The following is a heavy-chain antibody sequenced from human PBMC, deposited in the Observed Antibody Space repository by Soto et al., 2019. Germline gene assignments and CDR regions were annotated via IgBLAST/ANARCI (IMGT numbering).Heavy chain of an antibody. J-gene: IGHJ4*02. D-gene: IGHD5-12*01. V-gene: IGHV3-23*01. Sequence: PGGSLRLSCAASGFIFSSYAMSWVRQAPGKGLEWVSAISGSGGSTYYADSVKGRFTISRDNSKNTLYLQMNSLRAEDTAVYYCAKVSTMDIVSKFDYWGQGALVTVSS. CDR1: GFIFSSYA. CDR3: AKVSTMDIVSKFDY. CDR2: ISGSGGST.